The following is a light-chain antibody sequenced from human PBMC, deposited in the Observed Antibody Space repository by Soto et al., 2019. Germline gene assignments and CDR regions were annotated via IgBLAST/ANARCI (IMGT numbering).Light chain of an antibody. CDR3: QTWGTGMHWV. CDR1: SGHSSYA. Sequence: QPVLTQSPSASASLGASVKLTCTLSSGHSSYAIAWHQQQPEKGPRYLMKLNSDGSHSKGDGIPDRFSGSSSGAERYLTISSLKSVDEADYYCQTWGTGMHWVFGGGTKVTVL. CDR2: LNSDGSH. V-gene: IGLV4-69*01. J-gene: IGLJ3*02.